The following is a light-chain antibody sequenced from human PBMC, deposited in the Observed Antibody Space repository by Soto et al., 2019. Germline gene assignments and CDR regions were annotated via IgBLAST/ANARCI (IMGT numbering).Light chain of an antibody. CDR1: QSVSSY. CDR2: DAS. V-gene: IGKV3-11*01. Sequence: EIVLTQSPATLSLSPGERATLSSRASQSVSSYLAWYQQKPGQAPRLLIYDASTRATGIPARFSGSGSGTDLTLTISSLEPEDFEVYYCQQRSNWPITFGQGTRLEIK. CDR3: QQRSNWPIT. J-gene: IGKJ5*01.